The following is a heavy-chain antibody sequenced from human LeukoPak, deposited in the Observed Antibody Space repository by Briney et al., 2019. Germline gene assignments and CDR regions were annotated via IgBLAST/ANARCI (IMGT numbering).Heavy chain of an antibody. V-gene: IGHV3-23*01. CDR3: AKGLYRYFGSGSYTLDF. CDR2: ISGSDTGT. CDR1: GFTFSTYA. Sequence: GGSLRLSCAASGFTFSTYAMSWVRQAPGKGLELVSAISGSDTGTYYADSVKGRFTISRDNSKNTLYLQMNSLRADDTAVYYCAKGLYRYFGSGSYTLDFWGQGTQVTVSS. J-gene: IGHJ4*02. D-gene: IGHD3-10*01.